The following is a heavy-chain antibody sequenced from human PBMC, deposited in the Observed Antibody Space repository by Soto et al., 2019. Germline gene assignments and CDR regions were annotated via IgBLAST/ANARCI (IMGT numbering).Heavy chain of an antibody. V-gene: IGHV1-8*01. CDR2: MNPNSGNT. CDR1: GYTFTSYD. J-gene: IGHJ3*02. D-gene: IGHD3-3*01. CDR3: ARIKSRITIFGVVITYDAFDI. Sequence: GASVKVSCKASGYTFTSYDINWVRQATGQGLEWMGWMNPNSGNTGYAQKFQGRVTMTRNTSISTAYMELSSLRSEDTAVYYCARIKSRITIFGVVITYDAFDIWGQGTMVTVSS.